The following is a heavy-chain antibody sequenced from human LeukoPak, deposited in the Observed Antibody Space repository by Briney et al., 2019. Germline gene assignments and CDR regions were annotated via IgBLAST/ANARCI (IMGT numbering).Heavy chain of an antibody. CDR2: ISGSGGST. CDR3: AKDYGGITMAPVDY. D-gene: IGHD3-10*01. J-gene: IGHJ4*02. V-gene: IGHV3-23*01. Sequence: GGSLRLSCAASGFTFSSYAMSWVRQAPGKGLEWVSAISGSGGSTYYADSVKGRFTISRDNSKNTLYLQMHSLRAEDTAVYYCAKDYGGITMAPVDYWGQGTLVTVSS. CDR1: GFTFSSYA.